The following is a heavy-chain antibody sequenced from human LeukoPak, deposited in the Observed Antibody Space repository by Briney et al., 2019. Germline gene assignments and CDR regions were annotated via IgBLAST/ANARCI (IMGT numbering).Heavy chain of an antibody. D-gene: IGHD6-13*01. V-gene: IGHV6-1*01. Sequence: SQTLSLTCAISGDSFSSNSAAWNWIRQSPSRGLEWLGRTYYRSKWYNDYAVSVKSRITINPDTSKNKFSLQLNSVTPEDTAVYYCARDLRAYSSKPGGFDYWGQGTLVTVSS. CDR1: GDSFSSNSAA. CDR3: ARDLRAYSSKPGGFDY. CDR2: TYYRSKWYN. J-gene: IGHJ4*02.